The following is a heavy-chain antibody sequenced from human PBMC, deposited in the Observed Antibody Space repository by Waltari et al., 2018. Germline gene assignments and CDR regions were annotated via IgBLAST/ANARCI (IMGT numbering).Heavy chain of an antibody. V-gene: IGHV4-59*01. CDR2: IYYSGST. D-gene: IGHD6-13*01. J-gene: IGHJ4*02. Sequence: QVQLQESGPGLVKPSAHLSLTFTVSGGSTSSYTRRWIRQPSAKGLEWSGYIYYSGSTNYNPSLKSRVTISVDTSKNQFSLKLSSVTAADTAVYYCARGAAADYLIDYWGQGTLVTVSS. CDR3: ARGAAADYLIDY. CDR1: GGSTSSYT.